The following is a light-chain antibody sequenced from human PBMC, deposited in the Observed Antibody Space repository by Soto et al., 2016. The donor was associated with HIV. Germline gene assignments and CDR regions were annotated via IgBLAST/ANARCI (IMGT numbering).Light chain of an antibody. CDR1: NIGSES. CDR2: DDR. J-gene: IGLJ3*02. CDR3: QVWDGSSDQGV. V-gene: IGLV3-21*03. Sequence: SYELTQPPAVSVAPGKTATITCGGNNIGSESVHWYQQKPGQAPVLVVYDDRDRPSGIPERFSGSNSENTATLTINRVETGDEADYYCQVWDGSSDQGVFGGGTKLTVL.